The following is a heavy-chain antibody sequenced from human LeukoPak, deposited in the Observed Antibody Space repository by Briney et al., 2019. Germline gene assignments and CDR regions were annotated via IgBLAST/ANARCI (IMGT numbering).Heavy chain of an antibody. CDR2: MTGPADTT. J-gene: IGHJ1*01. Sequence: GGSLRLSCAASGFNFNNFAMSWVRQAPGKGLEWLSAMTGPADTTYYAESVKGRFTISRYYSKSMVFLQMNSLRVEDTAIYYCAKGVEIDHWGQDTLVTVSS. CDR3: AKGVEIDH. V-gene: IGHV3-23*01. D-gene: IGHD3-9*01. CDR1: GFNFNNFA.